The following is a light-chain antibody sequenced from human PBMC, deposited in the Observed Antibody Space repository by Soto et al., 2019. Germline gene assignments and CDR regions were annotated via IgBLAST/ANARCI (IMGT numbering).Light chain of an antibody. CDR1: SSNIGAGYD. V-gene: IGLV1-40*01. CDR2: GNS. Sequence: QSVLTQSPSVSGAPGQRVTISCTGSSSNIGAGYDVHWYQQLPGTAPKLLIYGNSNRPSGVPDRFSGSKSGTSASLAITGLQAEDEADYYCQSYDSSLSPVVFGGGTKLTVL. J-gene: IGLJ2*01. CDR3: QSYDSSLSPVV.